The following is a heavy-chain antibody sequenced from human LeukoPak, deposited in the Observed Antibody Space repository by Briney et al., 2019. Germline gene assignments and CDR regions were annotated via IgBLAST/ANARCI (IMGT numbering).Heavy chain of an antibody. V-gene: IGHV3-74*03. CDR1: GFTFSGYW. Sequence: GGSLRLSCAASGFTFSGYWMHWVRHGPGKGLELVSRIYNDGHGILYADSVKGRFTTSRDNSKNTLYLQMNSLRFEDTAVYYCATGGGWVPSFGVVTHIDVWGKGTTVTVSS. J-gene: IGHJ6*03. D-gene: IGHD3-3*01. CDR2: IYNDGHGI. CDR3: ATGGGWVPSFGVVTHIDV.